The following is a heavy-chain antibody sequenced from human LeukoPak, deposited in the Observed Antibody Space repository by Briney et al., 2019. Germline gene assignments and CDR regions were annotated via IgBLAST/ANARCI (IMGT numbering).Heavy chain of an antibody. CDR1: GFTLSTYS. D-gene: IGHD1-26*01. V-gene: IGHV3-21*01. J-gene: IGHJ4*02. CDR2: MTNSRSY. Sequence: GGSLRLSCTVSGFTLSTYSLNWVRRAPGKGLEWVSLMTNSRSYYADSVKGRFTISRDNAKNSLDLVMSSLRVDDTAVYYCARELGTRRSLDYWGQGTLVTVSS. CDR3: ARELGTRRSLDY.